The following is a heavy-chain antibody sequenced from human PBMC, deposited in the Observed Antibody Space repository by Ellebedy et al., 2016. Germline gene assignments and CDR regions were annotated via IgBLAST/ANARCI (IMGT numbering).Heavy chain of an antibody. Sequence: GESLKISXAVSGFNFRTSGMHWVRQAPGKGLEWVAVISHDGGLEKYAESVKGRFTISRDDSNNTLYLQMHSLRDDDTAIYYCAKQSFQLWLTDYWGQGTLVTVSS. CDR3: AKQSFQLWLTDY. V-gene: IGHV3-30*18. CDR2: ISHDGGLE. J-gene: IGHJ4*02. CDR1: GFNFRTSG. D-gene: IGHD3-10*01.